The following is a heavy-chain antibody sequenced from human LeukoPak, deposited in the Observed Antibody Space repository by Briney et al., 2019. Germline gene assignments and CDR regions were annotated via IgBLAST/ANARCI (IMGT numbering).Heavy chain of an antibody. D-gene: IGHD6-13*01. CDR3: ARGAPNSIAAAGRLAFDI. V-gene: IGHV4-59*01. Sequence: SETLSLTCTVSGGSISSYYWSWIRQPPGKGLEWIGYIYYSGSTNYNPSLKSRVTISVDTSKNQFSLKLSSVTAADTAVNYCARGAPNSIAAAGRLAFDIWGQGTMVTVSS. CDR2: IYYSGST. J-gene: IGHJ3*02. CDR1: GGSISSYY.